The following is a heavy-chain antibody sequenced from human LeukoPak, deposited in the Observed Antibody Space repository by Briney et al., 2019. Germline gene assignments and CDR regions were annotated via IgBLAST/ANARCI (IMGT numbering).Heavy chain of an antibody. CDR2: ISSSSSYI. V-gene: IGHV3-21*01. CDR1: GFAFSTYC. J-gene: IGHJ2*01. Sequence: PGGTVRLSCLASGFAFSTYCMSWVRQAPGKGLEWVSAISSSSSYIYYADSVKGRFTISRDNAKNSLYLQMNSLRAEGTAVYYCARGLYLGGQLRFYWYFDLWGRGTLVTVSS. CDR3: ARGLYLGGQLRFYWYFDL. D-gene: IGHD5-18*01.